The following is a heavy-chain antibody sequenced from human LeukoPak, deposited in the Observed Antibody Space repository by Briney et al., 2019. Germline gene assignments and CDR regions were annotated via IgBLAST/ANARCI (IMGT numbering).Heavy chain of an antibody. J-gene: IGHJ4*02. Sequence: SETLSLTCTVSGGSISSYYWSWIRQPPGKGLEWIGYIYYSGSTNYNPSLKSRVTMSVDTSKNQFSLKLSSVTAADTAVYYCARALKDGYNLRELDYWGQGTLVTVSS. CDR2: IYYSGST. CDR1: GGSISSYY. CDR3: ARALKDGYNLRELDY. D-gene: IGHD5-24*01. V-gene: IGHV4-59*01.